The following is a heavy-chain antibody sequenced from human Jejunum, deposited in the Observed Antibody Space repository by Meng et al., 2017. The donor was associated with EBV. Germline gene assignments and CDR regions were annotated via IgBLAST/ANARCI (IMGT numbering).Heavy chain of an antibody. V-gene: IGHV3-23*01. CDR1: AFTLVGNG. D-gene: IGHD2-21*02. CDR2: ISGPGRT. CDR3: AGHGSNTAY. Sequence: EVQLWESGGGLVQPGGSLRLSCAVSAFTLVGNGMSWVRQAPGKGLEWVSDISGPGRTYYAESVKGRFTISTDTSKNTVFLQMNRLRAEDTAIYYCAGHGSNTAYWGQGTLVTVDS. J-gene: IGHJ4*02.